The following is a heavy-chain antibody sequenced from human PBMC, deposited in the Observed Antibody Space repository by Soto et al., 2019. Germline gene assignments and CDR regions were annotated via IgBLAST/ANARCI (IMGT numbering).Heavy chain of an antibody. J-gene: IGHJ4*02. CDR1: GFGFNMYW. V-gene: IGHV3-74*01. D-gene: IGHD3-10*01. Sequence: PGWSLRLSCAAAGFGFNMYWMHWVRQVPGEGPEWVTRINDDGTRTDYADSAKGRFTISRDKAKDILYLQMNALRVDDTAVYYCIRGPRPSSVGTGAFWGQGTLVTVSS. CDR3: IRGPRPSSVGTGAF. CDR2: INDDGTRT.